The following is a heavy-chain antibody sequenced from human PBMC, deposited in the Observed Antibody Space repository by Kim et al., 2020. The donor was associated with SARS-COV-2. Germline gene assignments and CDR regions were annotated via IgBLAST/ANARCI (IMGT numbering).Heavy chain of an antibody. Sequence: SVKVSCKASGGTFSSYAISWVRQAPGQGLEWMGGIIPIFGTANYAQKFQGRVTITADESTSTAYMELSSLRSEDTAVYYCARAGTRRDGYNSPGDYWGQGTLVTVSS. V-gene: IGHV1-69*13. CDR3: ARAGTRRDGYNSPGDY. D-gene: IGHD5-12*01. J-gene: IGHJ4*02. CDR1: GGTFSSYA. CDR2: IIPIFGTA.